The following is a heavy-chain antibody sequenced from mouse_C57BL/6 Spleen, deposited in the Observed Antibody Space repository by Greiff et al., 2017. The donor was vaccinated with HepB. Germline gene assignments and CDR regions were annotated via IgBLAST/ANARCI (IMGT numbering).Heavy chain of an antibody. CDR3: ARRVTTVEGYFDV. J-gene: IGHJ1*03. CDR1: GYTFTSYW. D-gene: IGHD1-1*01. V-gene: IGHV1-7*01. CDR2: INPSSGYT. Sequence: QVQLKESGAELAKPGASVKLSCKASGYTFTSYWMHWVKQRPGQGLEWIGYINPSSGYTKYNQKFKDKATLTADKSSSTAYMQLSSLTYEDSAVYACARRVTTVEGYFDVWGTGTTVTVSS.